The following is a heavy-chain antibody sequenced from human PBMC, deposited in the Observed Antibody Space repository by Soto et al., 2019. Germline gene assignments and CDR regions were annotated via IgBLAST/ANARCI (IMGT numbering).Heavy chain of an antibody. D-gene: IGHD5-12*01. CDR3: ARDGSSGYDCDY. Sequence: QVQLVESGGGVVQPGRSLRLSCAASGFTFSSYAMHWVRQAPGKGLEWVAVISYDGSNKYYADSVKGRFTISRDKSKNTLYLQMNSLRAEDTAVYYCARDGSSGYDCDYWGQGTLVTVSS. CDR2: ISYDGSNK. J-gene: IGHJ4*02. V-gene: IGHV3-30-3*01. CDR1: GFTFSSYA.